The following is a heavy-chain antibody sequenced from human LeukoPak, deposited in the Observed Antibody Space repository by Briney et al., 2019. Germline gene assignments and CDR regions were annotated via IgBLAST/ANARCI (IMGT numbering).Heavy chain of an antibody. D-gene: IGHD2-15*01. V-gene: IGHV4-38-2*02. J-gene: IGHJ4*02. Sequence: SETLSLTCTVSGYSISSGYYWGWIRQPPGKGLEWIGSIYHSGSTYYNPSLKSRVTISVDTSKNQFSLKLSSVTAADTAVYYCARASFCSGGSCFGDYWGQGTLVTVSS. CDR3: ARASFCSGGSCFGDY. CDR1: GYSISSGYY. CDR2: IYHSGST.